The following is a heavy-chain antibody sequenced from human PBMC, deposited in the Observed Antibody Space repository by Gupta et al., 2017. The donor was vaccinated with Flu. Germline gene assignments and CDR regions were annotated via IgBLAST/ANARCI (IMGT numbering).Heavy chain of an antibody. J-gene: IGHJ4*02. V-gene: IGHV3-23*01. D-gene: IGHD3-3*01. CDR2: ISGSAFST. Sequence: WVRQTPGKGLQWVSGISGSAFSTYYASSVKGRFTISRDNSKSTLFLQMNSLRAEDTALYYCARSQDDFWSGYLPFDHWGQGTLVAVSS. CDR3: ARSQDDFWSGYLPFDH.